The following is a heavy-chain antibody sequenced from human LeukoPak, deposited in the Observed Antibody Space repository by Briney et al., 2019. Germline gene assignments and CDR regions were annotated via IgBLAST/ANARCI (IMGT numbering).Heavy chain of an antibody. CDR2: ISSSGSTI. V-gene: IGHV3-11*04. CDR3: ARDMSYSNLD. D-gene: IGHD4-11*01. CDR1: GFTLSDDY. Sequence: PGGSLRLSCAASGFTLSDDYMSWIRQAPGKGVEWVSYISSSGSTIYYADSVKGRFTISRDNAKNSLYLQMNSLRAEDTAVYYCARDMSYSNLDWGQGTLVTVSS. J-gene: IGHJ4*02.